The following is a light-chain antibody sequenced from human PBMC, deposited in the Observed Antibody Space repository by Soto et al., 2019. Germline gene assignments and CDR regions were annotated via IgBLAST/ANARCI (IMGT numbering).Light chain of an antibody. Sequence: QSALTQTASVSGSPGQSITMSCTGTSSDVGGYNFVSWYQQHPGKAPKLIVHEVANRLSGVSGRFSGSKSGNTASLTVSGLQAEDEADYYCSSYAGSNNYVFGTGTKLTVL. J-gene: IGLJ1*01. CDR2: EVA. CDR3: SSYAGSNNYV. CDR1: SSDVGGYNF. V-gene: IGLV2-8*01.